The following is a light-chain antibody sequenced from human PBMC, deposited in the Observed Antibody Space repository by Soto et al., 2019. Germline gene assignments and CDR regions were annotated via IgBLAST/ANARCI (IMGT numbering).Light chain of an antibody. J-gene: IGKJ4*01. Sequence: EIEMTQSPATLSSSLGDRATITCRASQDINTFLVWYQQKPGQSPNLLIYAASNMATGIPSRFSGSGSGTDFTLTISSLAPEDFAIYYCQQCNSGPSTFGRGTKVEIK. V-gene: IGKV3-11*01. CDR3: QQCNSGPST. CDR2: AAS. CDR1: QDINTF.